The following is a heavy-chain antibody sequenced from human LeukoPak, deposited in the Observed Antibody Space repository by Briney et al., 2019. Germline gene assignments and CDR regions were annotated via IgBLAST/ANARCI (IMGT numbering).Heavy chain of an antibody. CDR2: ISSSSSYI. CDR3: PRVPNYDFWSGYYTRMAWYFDL. J-gene: IGHJ2*01. D-gene: IGHD3-3*01. CDR1: GFTLSSDS. Sequence: GGSLRLSWAASGFTLSSDSMNWVRQAPGKGLEWVSSISSSSSYIYYADSVKGRFTISRDNAKYSLYLQMNSLRAEDPAVYYYPRVPNYDFWSGYYTRMAWYFDLWGRGTLVTVSS. V-gene: IGHV3-21*01.